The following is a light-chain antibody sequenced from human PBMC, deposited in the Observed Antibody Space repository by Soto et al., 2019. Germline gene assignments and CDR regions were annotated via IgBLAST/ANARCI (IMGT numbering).Light chain of an antibody. CDR2: GAS. Sequence: EIVLTQSPGTLSLSPGERATLSCRASQSVNNNLAWYQQKPGQAPRLLIYGASTRAAGIPAGFSGSASGTEFTLTISSLQSEDFGVYYCQHYNRWPLTFGGGTKVDIK. V-gene: IGKV3-15*01. CDR3: QHYNRWPLT. CDR1: QSVNNN. J-gene: IGKJ4*01.